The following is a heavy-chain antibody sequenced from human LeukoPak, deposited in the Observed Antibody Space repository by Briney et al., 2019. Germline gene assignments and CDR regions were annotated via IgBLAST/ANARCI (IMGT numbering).Heavy chain of an antibody. D-gene: IGHD1-26*01. CDR1: GDTFSTYG. J-gene: IGHJ6*03. Sequence: SVKVSCKASGDTFSTYGITWVRQAPGQGPEWLGGIIPSFDEAYYGQKFQGRLTITADKSTSTVYMELSSLTSGDTAVYYCARAPWVVGLTLIMNYMDLWGKGTTVTVAS. V-gene: IGHV1-69*06. CDR2: IIPSFDEA. CDR3: ARAPWVVGLTLIMNYMDL.